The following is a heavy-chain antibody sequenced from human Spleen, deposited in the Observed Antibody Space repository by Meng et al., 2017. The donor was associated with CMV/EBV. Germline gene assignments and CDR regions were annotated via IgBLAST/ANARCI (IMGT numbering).Heavy chain of an antibody. D-gene: IGHD5-12*01. CDR3: ATFDIVTGFVTDRIDY. CDR2: IYYSGST. V-gene: IGHV4-39*07. CDR1: GGSISSSSYY. Sequence: SETLSLTCTVSGGSISSSSYYWGWIRQPPGKGLEWIGSIYYSGSTYYNPSLKSRVTISVDTSKNQFSLKLSSVTAADTAVYYCATFDIVTGFVTDRIDYWGPGTLVTVSS. J-gene: IGHJ4*02.